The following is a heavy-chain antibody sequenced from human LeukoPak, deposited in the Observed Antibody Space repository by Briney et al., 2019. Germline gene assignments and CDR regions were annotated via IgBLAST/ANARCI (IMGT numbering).Heavy chain of an antibody. CDR1: GVSISSGSYY. J-gene: IGHJ6*03. Sequence: PSETLSLTCTVSGVSISSGSYYWSWIRQPAGKGLEWIGRIYTSGSTNYNPSLKSRVTISVDTSKNQFSLKLSSVTAADTAVYYCARATGNYYYYYMDVWGKGTTVTVSS. V-gene: IGHV4-61*02. CDR2: IYTSGST. D-gene: IGHD3-9*01. CDR3: ARATGNYYYYYMDV.